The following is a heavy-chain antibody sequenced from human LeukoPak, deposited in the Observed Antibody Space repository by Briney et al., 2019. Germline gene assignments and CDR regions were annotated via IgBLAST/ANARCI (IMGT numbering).Heavy chain of an antibody. J-gene: IGHJ5*02. V-gene: IGHV3-11*05. CDR2: ISSTSSHT. Sequence: PGGSLRLSCAASGFTFSSYAMSWIRQAAGKGLEWISYISSTSSHTNYADSVKGRFTISRDNAKRSLYLQINSLRAEDTAVYYCARGSARWFDPWGQGTLVTVSS. CDR3: ARGSARWFDP. CDR1: GFTFSSYA.